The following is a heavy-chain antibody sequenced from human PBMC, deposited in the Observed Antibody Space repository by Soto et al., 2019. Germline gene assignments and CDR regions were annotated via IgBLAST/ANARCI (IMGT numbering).Heavy chain of an antibody. D-gene: IGHD4-17*01. CDR2: IYDSGNT. Sequence: QVQLQESCPGLVNPSVTLCLTFTFSGGSISSYYWSWARQPPGKGLEWIGYIYDSGNTDYNPSLQSRVSISVDTSTNQFSLRLSSVTAEDTAVYYCARADYGDCSSDLWGHGTLVIVSS. CDR3: ARADYGDCSSDL. J-gene: IGHJ2*01. V-gene: IGHV4-59*07. CDR1: GGSISSYY.